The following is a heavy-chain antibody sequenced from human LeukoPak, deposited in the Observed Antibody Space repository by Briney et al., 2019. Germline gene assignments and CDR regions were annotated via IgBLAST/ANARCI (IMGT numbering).Heavy chain of an antibody. Sequence: PGGSLRLSCAASGLTVSSNYMSWVRQAPGKGLECVSVIYSGGSTYYADSVKGRFTISRDNSGNTLYLQMNSLRAEDTAAYYCARDGVYGIAAAGTGGDWFDPWGQGTLVTVSS. V-gene: IGHV3-53*01. J-gene: IGHJ5*02. CDR2: IYSGGST. D-gene: IGHD6-13*01. CDR1: GLTVSSNY. CDR3: ARDGVYGIAAAGTGGDWFDP.